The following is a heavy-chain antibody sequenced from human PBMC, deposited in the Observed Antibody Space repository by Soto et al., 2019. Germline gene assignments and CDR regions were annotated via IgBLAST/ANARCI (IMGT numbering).Heavy chain of an antibody. D-gene: IGHD6-13*01. CDR1: GFTFSSYA. V-gene: IGHV3-23*01. CDR2: ISGSGGST. CDR3: AKKNGYSSSWFEFDY. Sequence: EVQLLESGGGLVQPGGSLRLSCAASGFTFSSYAMSWVRQAPGKGLEWVSAISGSGGSTYYADSVKGRFTSSRDKSKNTLKTQLNSLRAEETDVYYCAKKNGYSSSWFEFDYWGQGPLVTVSS. J-gene: IGHJ4*02.